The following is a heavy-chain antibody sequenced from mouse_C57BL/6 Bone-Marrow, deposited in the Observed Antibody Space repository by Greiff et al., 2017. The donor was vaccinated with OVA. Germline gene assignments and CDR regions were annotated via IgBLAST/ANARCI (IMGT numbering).Heavy chain of an antibody. CDR3: ARGLLRYWYFDV. CDR2: IHPNSGST. CDR1: GYTFTSYW. V-gene: IGHV1-64*01. D-gene: IGHD1-1*01. J-gene: IGHJ1*03. Sequence: VQLQQPGAELVKPGASVKLSCKASGYTFTSYWMHWVKQRPGQGLEWIGMIHPNSGSTNYNEKFKSKATLTVDKSSSTAYMQLSSLTSEDSAVYYCARGLLRYWYFDVWGTGTTVTVSS.